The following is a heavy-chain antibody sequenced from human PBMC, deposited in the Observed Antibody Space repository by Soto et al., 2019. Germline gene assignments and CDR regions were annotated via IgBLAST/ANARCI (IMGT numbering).Heavy chain of an antibody. J-gene: IGHJ4*02. CDR1: GYSFTSHY. CDR3: ARSYVTSRTLDY. CDR2: INPGDSTT. Sequence: QVQLVQSGAEVKKPGASVKVSCKASGYSFTSHYIHWVRQAPGQGLECMGIINPGDSTTRYTQKFLSRVTITSDSSTSTVHMDLSSLRTEDTAVFYCARSYVTSRTLDYWGQGTLVTISS. V-gene: IGHV1-46*01. D-gene: IGHD3-16*01.